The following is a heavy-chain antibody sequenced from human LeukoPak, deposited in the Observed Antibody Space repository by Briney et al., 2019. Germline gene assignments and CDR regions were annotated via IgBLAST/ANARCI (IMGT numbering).Heavy chain of an antibody. J-gene: IGHJ3*02. CDR3: ARETKPCGGDCYSGPFDI. Sequence: PSQTLSLTCTVSGGSISSGDYYWSWIRQPPGKGLEWIGYIYYSGSTYYNPSLKSRVTISVDTSKNQFSLRLSSVTAADTAIYYCARETKPCGGDCYSGPFDIWGQGTMVTVSS. D-gene: IGHD2-21*01. V-gene: IGHV4-30-4*08. CDR1: GGSISSGDYY. CDR2: IYYSGST.